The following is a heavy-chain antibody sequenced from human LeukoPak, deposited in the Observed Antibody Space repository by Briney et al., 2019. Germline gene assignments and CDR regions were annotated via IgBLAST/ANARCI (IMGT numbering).Heavy chain of an antibody. V-gene: IGHV1-18*01. CDR1: GYSLTSYG. J-gene: IGHJ4*02. Sequence: ASVKVSCKASGYSLTSYGISWVRQAPGQGLERMRWISAYNGNTNYAQKLQGRVTMTTDTSTSTAYMELRSLRSDDTAVYYCARDACSSTSCYFDYWGQGTLVTVSS. D-gene: IGHD2-2*01. CDR3: ARDACSSTSCYFDY. CDR2: ISAYNGNT.